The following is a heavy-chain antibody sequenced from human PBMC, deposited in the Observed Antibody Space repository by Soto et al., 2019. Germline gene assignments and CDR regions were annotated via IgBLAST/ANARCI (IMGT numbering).Heavy chain of an antibody. Sequence: SVKVSCKASGYTFTSYGISWVRQAPGQGLEWMGWISAYNGNTNYAQKLQGRVTMTTDTSTSTAYMELRSLRSDDTAVYYCARGDSYSSSSGNTYYYYGMDVWGQGTTVTVSS. D-gene: IGHD6-6*01. CDR2: ISAYNGNT. CDR3: ARGDSYSSSSGNTYYYYGMDV. CDR1: GYTFTSYG. V-gene: IGHV1-18*01. J-gene: IGHJ6*02.